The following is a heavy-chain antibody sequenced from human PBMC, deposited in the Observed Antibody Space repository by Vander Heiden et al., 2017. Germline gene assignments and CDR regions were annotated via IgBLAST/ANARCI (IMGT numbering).Heavy chain of an antibody. J-gene: IGHJ5*02. V-gene: IGHV3-9*01. Sequence: EVQLVESGGGLVQPGRSLSLSCAASGFTFDDYAMHWVRQAPGKGLEWVSGISWNSGSIGYADSVKGRFTISRDNAKNSLYLQMNSLRAEDTALYYCAKDGGSYGAIGDVNWFDPWGQGTLVTVSS. CDR3: AKDGGSYGAIGDVNWFDP. D-gene: IGHD1-26*01. CDR1: GFTFDDYA. CDR2: ISWNSGSI.